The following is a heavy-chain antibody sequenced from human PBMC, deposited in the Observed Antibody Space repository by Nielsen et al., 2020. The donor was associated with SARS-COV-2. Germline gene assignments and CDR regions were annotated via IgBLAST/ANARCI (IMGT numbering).Heavy chain of an antibody. D-gene: IGHD3-10*01. Sequence: SETLSLTCTVSGGSISGSTFYWGWVRQPPGKGLEWIAAIYYTGSTYYTPSLKSRVTISVDTSKNQYSLKLSSVTAADTAVYYCARVSVVRGLYWGQGTLVTVSS. V-gene: IGHV4-39*01. CDR1: GGSISGSTFY. CDR3: ARVSVVRGLY. CDR2: IYYTGST. J-gene: IGHJ4*02.